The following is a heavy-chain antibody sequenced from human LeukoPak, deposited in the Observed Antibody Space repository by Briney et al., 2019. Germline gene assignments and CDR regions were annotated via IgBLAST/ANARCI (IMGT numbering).Heavy chain of an antibody. CDR2: ISWDGGST. Sequence: GGSLRLSCAASGFTFDDYAMHWVRQAPGKGLEWVSLISWDGGSTYYADSVKGRFTISRDNSKSSLYLQMNSLRAEDTALYYCAKDHYYDSSGYLPYFDYWGQGTLVTVSS. D-gene: IGHD3-22*01. J-gene: IGHJ4*02. V-gene: IGHV3-43D*03. CDR3: AKDHYYDSSGYLPYFDY. CDR1: GFTFDDYA.